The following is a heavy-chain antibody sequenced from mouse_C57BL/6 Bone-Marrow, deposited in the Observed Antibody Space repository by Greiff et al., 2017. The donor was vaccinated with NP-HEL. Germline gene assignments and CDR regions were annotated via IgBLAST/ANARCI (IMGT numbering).Heavy chain of an antibody. CDR1: GFTFNTYA. CDR3: VRAGYYGSSYAWFAY. CDR2: IRSKSSNYAT. J-gene: IGHJ3*01. V-gene: IGHV10-3*01. Sequence: EVQGVESGGGLVQPKGSLKLSCAASGFTFNTYAMHWVRQAPGKGLEWVARIRSKSSNYATYYADSVKDRFTISRDDSQSMLYLQMNNLKTEDTAMYYCVRAGYYGSSYAWFAYWGQGTLVTVSA. D-gene: IGHD1-1*01.